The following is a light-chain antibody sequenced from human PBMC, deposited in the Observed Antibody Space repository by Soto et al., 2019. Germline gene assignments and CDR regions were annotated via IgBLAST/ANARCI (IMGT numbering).Light chain of an antibody. Sequence: PGERATLSCRASQSVGSSYLAWYRQKHGQAPRLVIYGVSSRATGIPSRFSGSGSGTDLTITITSLQPEDVETYYCQQSYNTPRTFGQGTKVDIK. J-gene: IGKJ1*01. V-gene: IGKV3D-20*02. CDR3: QQSYNTPRT. CDR1: QSVGSSY. CDR2: GVS.